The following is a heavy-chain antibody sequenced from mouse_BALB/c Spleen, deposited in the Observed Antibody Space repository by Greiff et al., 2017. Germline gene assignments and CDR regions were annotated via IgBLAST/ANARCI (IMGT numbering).Heavy chain of an antibody. CDR3: ARRRQRYAMDY. V-gene: IGHV1-9*01. CDR2: ILPGSGST. CDR1: GYTFSSYW. D-gene: IGHD3-2*01. Sequence: VKLQQSGAELMKPGASVKISCKATGYTFSSYWIEWVKQRPGHGLEWIGEILPGSGSTNYNEKFKGKATFTADTSSNTAYMQLSSLTSEDSAVYYCARRRQRYAMDYWGQGTSVTVSS. J-gene: IGHJ4*01.